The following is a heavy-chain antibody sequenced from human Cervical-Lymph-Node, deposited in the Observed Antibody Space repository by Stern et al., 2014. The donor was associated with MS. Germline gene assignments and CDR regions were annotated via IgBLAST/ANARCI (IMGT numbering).Heavy chain of an antibody. CDR2: IHDSGST. CDR1: GGSISSSGYY. Sequence: QVQLVESGPGLVKPSPTLSLTCTVSGGSISSSGYYWSWIRQPADNGLEWIGCIHDSGSTYYNPSLKRRVTLSIATATNTFYLCRTSVTAADTAVYYCATTRWDLFTWNWFDPWGQGTLVTVSS. D-gene: IGHD1-26*01. J-gene: IGHJ5*02. V-gene: IGHV4-61*02. CDR3: ATTRWDLFTWNWFDP.